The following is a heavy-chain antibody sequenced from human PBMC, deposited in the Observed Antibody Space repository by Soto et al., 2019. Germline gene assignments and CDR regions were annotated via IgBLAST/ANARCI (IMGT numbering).Heavy chain of an antibody. CDR3: AKQWLDQNYFDS. D-gene: IGHD6-19*01. Sequence: GGSLRLSCAASGFTFRSYVMSWVRQAPGKGLEWVSSISVSGGTTYYAESVKGRFTISRDNSKNTLYVQMNSLRAEDTAVYYCAKQWLDQNYFDSWGQGTLVTVSS. V-gene: IGHV3-23*01. CDR2: ISVSGGTT. CDR1: GFTFRSYV. J-gene: IGHJ4*02.